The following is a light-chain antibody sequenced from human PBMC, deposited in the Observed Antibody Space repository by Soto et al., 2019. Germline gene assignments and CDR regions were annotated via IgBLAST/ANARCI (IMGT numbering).Light chain of an antibody. Sequence: QSVLTQHASVSGSPGQSITISCTGTSSTVGGFNVVSWYQQHPGKAPKAIIYEGIKRPSGVSNRFSGSNSGSTASLTISGLQAEDEADYYCCSYVGATTYVFGTGTKVTVL. CDR3: CSYVGATTYV. CDR2: EGI. CDR1: SSTVGGFNV. J-gene: IGLJ1*01. V-gene: IGLV2-23*01.